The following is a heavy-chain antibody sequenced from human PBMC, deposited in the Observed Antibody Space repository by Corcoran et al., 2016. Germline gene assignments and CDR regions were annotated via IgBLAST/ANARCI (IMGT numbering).Heavy chain of an antibody. CDR3: STLTACSGGSCYPCDY. J-gene: IGHJ4*02. D-gene: IGHD2-15*01. CDR2: ISYDGSDK. CDR1: GFTFSSYG. V-gene: IGHV3-30*03. Sequence: QVQLVESGGGVVQPGRSLRLSCAASGFTFSSYGMHWVRQAPGKGLEWVAVISYDGSDKYYADSVKGRFTISRDNSKNTLYLQINSLRAEDAALYYGSTLTACSGGSCYPCDYWGQGTLVTVSS.